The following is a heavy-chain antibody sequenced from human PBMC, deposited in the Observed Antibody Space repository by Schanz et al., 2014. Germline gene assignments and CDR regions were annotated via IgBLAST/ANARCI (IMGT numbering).Heavy chain of an antibody. Sequence: GPGVKEPGASVKVSCEASRYTFNTYGLNWVRQAPGQGLEWMGWISAYTNNTNYAQKVQGRVTMTTDTSTGTAYMELSSLRSEDTAVYYCATGKGDILTGRYWGQGTLVTVSS. J-gene: IGHJ4*02. CDR3: ATGKGDILTGRY. V-gene: IGHV1-18*01. CDR2: ISAYTNNT. D-gene: IGHD3-9*01. CDR1: RYTFNTYG.